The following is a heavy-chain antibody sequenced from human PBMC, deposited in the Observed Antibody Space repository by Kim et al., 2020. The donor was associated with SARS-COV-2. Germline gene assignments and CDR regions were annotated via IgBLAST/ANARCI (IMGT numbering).Heavy chain of an antibody. CDR2: IYYNVNT. CDR1: GDSITSGYY. D-gene: IGHD6-13*01. J-gene: IGHJ4*02. Sequence: SETLSLTCTVSGDSITSGYYWTWFLRHPGKSLEWSGYIYYNVNTYYNPSLWGRITITIDTSKNQFSLILISLTAADTALYYCARVRGQLIDYWGQGTLVTVSS. CDR3: ARVRGQLIDY. V-gene: IGHV4-31*03.